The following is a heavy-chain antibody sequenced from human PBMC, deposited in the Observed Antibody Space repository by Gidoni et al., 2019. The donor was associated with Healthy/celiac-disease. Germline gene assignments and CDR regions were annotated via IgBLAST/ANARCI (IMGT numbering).Heavy chain of an antibody. J-gene: IGHJ6*02. D-gene: IGHD2-2*02. CDR1: GYSISSGYY. Sequence: QVQLQESGPGLVTPSETLSLTCAVSGYSISSGYYWGWIRQPPGKGLEWIGSIYHSGSTYYNPSLKSRVTISVDTSKNQFSLKLSSVTAADTAVYYCARGGYCSSTSCYKGMDVWGQGTTVTVSS. V-gene: IGHV4-38-2*01. CDR2: IYHSGST. CDR3: ARGGYCSSTSCYKGMDV.